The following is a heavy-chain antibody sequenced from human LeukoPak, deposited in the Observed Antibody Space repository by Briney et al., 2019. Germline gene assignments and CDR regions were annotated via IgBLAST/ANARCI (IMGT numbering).Heavy chain of an antibody. D-gene: IGHD3-22*01. CDR1: GGSISSGDYY. J-gene: IGHJ4*02. Sequence: SETLSLTCTVSGGSISSGDYYWSWIRQPPGKGLEWIGEINHSGSTNYDPSLKSRVTISVDTSKNQFSLKLSSVTAADTVVYYCARGGPLLYDSSCWGQGTLVTVSS. CDR2: INHSGST. CDR3: ARGGPLLYDSSC. V-gene: IGHV4-39*07.